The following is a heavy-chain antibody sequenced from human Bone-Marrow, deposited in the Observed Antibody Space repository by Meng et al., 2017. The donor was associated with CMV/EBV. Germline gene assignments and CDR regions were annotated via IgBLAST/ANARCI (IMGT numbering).Heavy chain of an antibody. D-gene: IGHD5-24*01. V-gene: IGHV1-69*02. CDR1: GGTFSSYT. CDR3: ARGVEMATITFPIGSLNWFDP. Sequence: SVKVSCKASGGTFSSYTISWVRQAPGQGLEWMGRIIPILGIANYAQKFQGRVTITADKSTSTAYMELSSLRAEDTAVYYCARGVEMATITFPIGSLNWFDPWGQGTLITVSS. CDR2: IIPILGIA. J-gene: IGHJ5*02.